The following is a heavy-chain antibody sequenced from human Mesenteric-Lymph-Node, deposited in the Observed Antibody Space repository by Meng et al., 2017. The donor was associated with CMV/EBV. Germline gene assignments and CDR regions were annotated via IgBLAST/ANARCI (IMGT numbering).Heavy chain of an antibody. J-gene: IGHJ4*02. D-gene: IGHD3-3*01. CDR2: VNHSGST. Sequence: GSLRLSCAVYGGSFSGYYWSWIRQPPGKGLEWIGEVNHSGSTNYNPSLKSRVTISVDTSKNQFSLKLSSVTAADTAVYYCAIKTKTYYDFWSGYPHYFDYWGQGTLVTVSS. CDR1: GGSFSGYY. CDR3: AIKTKTYYDFWSGYPHYFDY. V-gene: IGHV4-34*01.